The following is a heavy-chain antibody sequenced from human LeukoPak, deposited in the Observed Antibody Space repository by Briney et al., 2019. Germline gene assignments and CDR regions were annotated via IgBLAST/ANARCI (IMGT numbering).Heavy chain of an antibody. D-gene: IGHD3-22*01. CDR1: GYTFTSYY. CDR2: INPNSGGT. CDR3: ARGLIVVRNWFDP. Sequence: ASVKVSCKASGYTFTSYYMHWVRQAPGQGLEWMGWINPNSGGTNYAQKFQGRVTMTRDTSISTAYMELSRLRSDDTAVYYCARGLIVVRNWFDPWGQGTLVTVSS. V-gene: IGHV1-2*02. J-gene: IGHJ5*02.